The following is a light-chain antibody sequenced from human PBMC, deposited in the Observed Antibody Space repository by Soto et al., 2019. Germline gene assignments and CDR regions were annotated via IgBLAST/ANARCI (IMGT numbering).Light chain of an antibody. Sequence: QSVLTQPPSVSGAPGQRVTISCTGSSSNIGAGYDVHWYQQLPGTAPKLLIYGNSNRPSGVPDRFSGSKSGISASLAITGLQAEDEADYYCQSYDSSLSGSYVFATGRKVTVL. CDR2: GNS. CDR1: SSNIGAGYD. V-gene: IGLV1-40*01. J-gene: IGLJ1*01. CDR3: QSYDSSLSGSYV.